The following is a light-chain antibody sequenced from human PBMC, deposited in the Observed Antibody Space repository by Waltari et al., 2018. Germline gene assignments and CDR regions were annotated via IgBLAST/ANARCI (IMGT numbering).Light chain of an antibody. CDR3: LLLNGGPWV. CDR2: DTS. CDR1: TGAVTRSPF. Sequence: QAVVTQESSLTVSPGGTVTVTCGSSTGAVTRSPFPYWIQQKPGQAPRTLIYDTSNRQSWTPARFSGSLLGGKAALTLSGAQPEDEAEYYCLLLNGGPWVFGTGTKVTVL. J-gene: IGLJ1*01. V-gene: IGLV7-46*01.